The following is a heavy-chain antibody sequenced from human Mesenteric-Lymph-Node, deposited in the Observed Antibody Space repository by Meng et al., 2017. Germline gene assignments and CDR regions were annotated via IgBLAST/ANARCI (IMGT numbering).Heavy chain of an antibody. CDR3: ARNVLLWFGEPAYNWFDP. J-gene: IGHJ5*02. V-gene: IGHV1-18*01. CDR1: GYTFTSYG. Sequence: VSCKASGYTFTSYGISWVRQAPGQGLEWMGWISAYNGNTNYAQKLQGRVTMTTDTSTSTAYMELRSLRSDDTAVYYCARNVLLWFGEPAYNWFDPWGQGTLVTVSS. D-gene: IGHD3-10*01. CDR2: ISAYNGNT.